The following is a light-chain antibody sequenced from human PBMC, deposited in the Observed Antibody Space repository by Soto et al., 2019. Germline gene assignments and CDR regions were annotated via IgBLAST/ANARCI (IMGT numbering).Light chain of an antibody. V-gene: IGLV2-23*01. CDR3: SSYSGRTTFYV. J-gene: IGLJ1*01. CDR1: SSDIGSYNL. CDR2: EGT. Sequence: QSALTQPASVSASPGQSITVSCSGTSSDIGSYNLVSWYQQYPGKAPKLMIYEGTKRPSGVSNRFSGSKSGNTASLTISGLQAEDEADYYCSSYSGRTTFYVFGTGTKGTVL.